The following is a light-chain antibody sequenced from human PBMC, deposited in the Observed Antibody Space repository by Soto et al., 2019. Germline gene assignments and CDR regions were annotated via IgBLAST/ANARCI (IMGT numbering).Light chain of an antibody. CDR2: DAS. Sequence: DIQMTQSTSTLSASVGDRVTITCLASQSISSWLDWYQQKPGKAPKLLIYDASSLESAVPSRFSGSVSGTEFTLTASSLQTDDFATYYCQQYNSAWTFGQGTKVEIK. V-gene: IGKV1-5*01. CDR1: QSISSW. J-gene: IGKJ1*01. CDR3: QQYNSAWT.